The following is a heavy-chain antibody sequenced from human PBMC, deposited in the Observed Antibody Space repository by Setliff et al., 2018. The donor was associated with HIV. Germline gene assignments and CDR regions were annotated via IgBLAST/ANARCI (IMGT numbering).Heavy chain of an antibody. J-gene: IGHJ3*02. CDR2: IWFDGTDK. CDR1: GFIFKNYG. V-gene: IGHV3-33*01. D-gene: IGHD2-2*01. CDR3: ARSRSTRDAFDT. Sequence: GSLRLSCVASGFIFKNYGIHWVRQAPGKGLEWVAVIWFDGTDKYYADSVKGRFTITRDNARNSLYLEMSTLRAEDTALYYCARSRSTRDAFDTWGRGTMVTVSS.